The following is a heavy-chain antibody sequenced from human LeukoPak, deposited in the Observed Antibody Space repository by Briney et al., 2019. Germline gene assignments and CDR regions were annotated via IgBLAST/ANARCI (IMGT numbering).Heavy chain of an antibody. CDR1: GGSISSSSYY. V-gene: IGHV4-39*07. J-gene: IGHJ1*01. CDR3: ARAEVVGAHLRSGYFQH. Sequence: SETLSLTCTVSGGSISSSSYYWGWIRQPPGKGLEWIGSIYYSGSTYYNPSLKSRVTISVDTSKNQFSLKLSSMTAADTAVYYCARAEVVGAHLRSGYFQHWGQGTLVIVSS. D-gene: IGHD1-26*01. CDR2: IYYSGST.